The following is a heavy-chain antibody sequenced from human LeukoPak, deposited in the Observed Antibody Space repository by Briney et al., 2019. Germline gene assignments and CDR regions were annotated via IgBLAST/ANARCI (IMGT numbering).Heavy chain of an antibody. CDR3: AKVASSSWPARFDY. Sequence: GGSMRPSCAASGFTFSSYAIGWVSHAQGEGLEWVSAISGSGGRTYYADSVKGWFTISRDDSKNTLYLQMNSLKAEDTAVYYCAKVASSSWPARFDYWGQGTPVTVSS. CDR2: ISGSGGRT. CDR1: GFTFSSYA. V-gene: IGHV3-23*01. D-gene: IGHD6-13*01. J-gene: IGHJ4*02.